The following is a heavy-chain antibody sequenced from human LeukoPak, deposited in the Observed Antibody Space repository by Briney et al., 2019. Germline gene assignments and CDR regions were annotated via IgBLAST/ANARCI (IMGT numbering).Heavy chain of an antibody. CDR1: GGSISSYY. CDR2: LYTSGRT. J-gene: IGHJ4*02. V-gene: IGHV4-4*07. CDR3: VRVGVHWIFDY. D-gene: IGHD1-1*01. Sequence: SETLSLTCTVSGGSISSYYWSWIRQPAGKGLEWSVRLYTSGRTNYNTSLKSRITMSVNTSKKQFSLKQSSVTAADTAVYYCVRVGVHWIFDYWGQGTLVTVSS.